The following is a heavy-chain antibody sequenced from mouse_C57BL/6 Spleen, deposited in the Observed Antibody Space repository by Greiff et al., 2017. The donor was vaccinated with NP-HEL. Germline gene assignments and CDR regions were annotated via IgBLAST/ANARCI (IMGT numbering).Heavy chain of an antibody. CDR1: GEGSKGET. Sequence: VQLQQSGPELVKPGDGVKREGKEAGEGSKGETGKGGEGSNGKSLEWIGVVNPNYGTTSYNQKFKGKATLTVDQSSSTAYMQLNSLTSEDSAVYYCARGKGYAMDYWGQGTSVTVSS. CDR3: ARGKGYAMDY. CDR2: VNPNYGTT. V-gene: IGHV1-39*01. J-gene: IGHJ4*01.